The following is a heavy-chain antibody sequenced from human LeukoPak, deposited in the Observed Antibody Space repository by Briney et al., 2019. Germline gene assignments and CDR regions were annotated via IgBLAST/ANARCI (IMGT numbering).Heavy chain of an antibody. CDR2: ISSSSSYI. D-gene: IGHD3-3*01. V-gene: IGHV3-21*01. J-gene: IGHJ4*02. CDR1: GFTFSSYS. CDR3: ASYDFWSGFGQDN. Sequence: GGSLRLACAASGFTFSSYSMNWVRQAPGKGLEWVSSISSSSSYIYYADSVKGRFTISRDNAKNSLYLQMNRVRAEDTAVYYCASYDFWSGFGQDNWGQGTLVTVSS.